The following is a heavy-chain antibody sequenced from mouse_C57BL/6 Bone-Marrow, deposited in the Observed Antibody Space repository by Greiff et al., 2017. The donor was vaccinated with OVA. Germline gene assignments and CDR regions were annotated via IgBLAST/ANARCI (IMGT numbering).Heavy chain of an antibody. V-gene: IGHV1-42*01. CDR1: GYSFTGYY. J-gene: IGHJ4*01. D-gene: IGHD2-4*01. Sequence: DVHLVESGPELVKPGASVKISCKASGYSFTGYYMNWVKQSPEKSLEWIGEINPSTGGTTYNQKFKAKATLTVDKSSSTAYMQLKSLTSEDSAVYYCARYDYDNYYAMDYWGQGTSVTVSS. CDR3: ARYDYDNYYAMDY. CDR2: INPSTGGT.